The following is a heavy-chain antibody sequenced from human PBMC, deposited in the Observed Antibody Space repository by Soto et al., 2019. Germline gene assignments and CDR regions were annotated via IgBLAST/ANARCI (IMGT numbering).Heavy chain of an antibody. CDR2: INQDGSEK. Sequence: EVHLVESGGGLVQTGGSLRLSCAIFESTVSRDWMNWVRQAPGKGLEWVAHINQDGSEKYYVDSVKGRFTISRDNAKKSLYLQMNSLRPAATAMYYGSGGVGDAFWGQGTLVTVSS. CDR3: SGGVGDAF. J-gene: IGHJ4*02. D-gene: IGHD1-26*01. V-gene: IGHV3-7*04. CDR1: ESTVSRDW.